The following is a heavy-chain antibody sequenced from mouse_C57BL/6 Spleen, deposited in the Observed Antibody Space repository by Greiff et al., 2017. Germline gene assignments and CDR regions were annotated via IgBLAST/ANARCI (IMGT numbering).Heavy chain of an antibody. D-gene: IGHD2-1*01. Sequence: QVQLQQPGAELVKPGASVKLSCKASGYTFTRYWMHWVKQRPGRGLEWIGRIDPNSGGTKYHEKFQSKATLTVDQPSSTAYVQLSSLTSEDSAVSYCARYDYGNYYFDYWGQGTTLTVSS. CDR3: ARYDYGNYYFDY. CDR1: GYTFTRYW. CDR2: IDPNSGGT. J-gene: IGHJ2*01. V-gene: IGHV1-72*01.